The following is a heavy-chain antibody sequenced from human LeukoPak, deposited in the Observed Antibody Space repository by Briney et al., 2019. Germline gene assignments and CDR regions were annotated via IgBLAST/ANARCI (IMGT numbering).Heavy chain of an antibody. V-gene: IGHV4-39*01. D-gene: IGHD2-15*01. CDR1: GASISSTGCY. J-gene: IGHJ4*02. CDR3: ARHRVASAYSSFDY. CDR2: LFNSGVT. Sequence: SETLSLTCTVSGASISSTGCYWGWIRQPPGKRLEWIGSLFNSGVTYYSPSLKSRVSTSVDTSNNHFSLRLTSLTAADTAIYYCARHRVASAYSSFDYWGQGTLVTVSS.